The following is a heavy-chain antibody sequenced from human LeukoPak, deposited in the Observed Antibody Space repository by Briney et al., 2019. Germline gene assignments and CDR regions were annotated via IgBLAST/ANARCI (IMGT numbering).Heavy chain of an antibody. CDR3: AKDPGIVGANYYYYYMDV. Sequence: GGSLRLSCAASGFTFSSYAMSWVRQAPGKGREWVSAISGSGGSTYYADSVKGRFTISRDNSKNTLYLQMNSLRAEDTAVYYCAKDPGIVGANYYYYYMDVWGKGTTVTVSS. CDR2: ISGSGGST. J-gene: IGHJ6*03. D-gene: IGHD1-26*01. V-gene: IGHV3-23*01. CDR1: GFTFSSYA.